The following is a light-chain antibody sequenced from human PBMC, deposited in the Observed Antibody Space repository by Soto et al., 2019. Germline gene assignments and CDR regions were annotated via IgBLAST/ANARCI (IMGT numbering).Light chain of an antibody. V-gene: IGKV2-30*01. Sequence: DVVMSQSPLSLPVTLGQPASISCRSSQSLVYSDGIAYLSWFHQRPGQSPRRLIYESSRRDPGGPDRFSGSGAGKEFTLQINRVEAEDVGIYYCMQGTRWPPTFGRGTRVEIK. CDR3: MQGTRWPPT. CDR1: QSLVYSDGIAY. J-gene: IGKJ1*01. CDR2: ESS.